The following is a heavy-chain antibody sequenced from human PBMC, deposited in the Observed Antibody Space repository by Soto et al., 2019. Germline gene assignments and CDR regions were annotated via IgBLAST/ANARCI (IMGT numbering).Heavy chain of an antibody. CDR2: TYYRSKWYN. J-gene: IGHJ5*02. V-gene: IGHV6-1*01. CDR1: GDSVSSNSAA. D-gene: IGHD1-7*01. Sequence: SQTLSLTCVISGDSVSSNSAAWNWIRQSPSRGLEWLGRTYYRSKWYNDYEESVKSRITINPDTSKNKYSLQLNSVTPEYTAVYYCARGNWNYDWFDPWGQGTLVTVSS. CDR3: ARGNWNYDWFDP.